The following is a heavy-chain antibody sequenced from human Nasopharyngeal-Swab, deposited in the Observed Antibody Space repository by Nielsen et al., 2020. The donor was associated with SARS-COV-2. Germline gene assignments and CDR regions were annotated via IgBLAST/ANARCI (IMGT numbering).Heavy chain of an antibody. CDR2: ISYDERDI. CDR1: GFTFSSYA. D-gene: IGHD3-10*01. V-gene: IGHV3-30*04. CDR3: ATGGDVNYFDY. Sequence: GESLKISCAASGFTFSSYAMDWVRQAPGRGLEWVAIISYDERDIFYADSVKGRFTISRDNSKNTLYLRMDSLRAEDTAVYYCATGGDVNYFDYWGQGALVTVSS. J-gene: IGHJ4*02.